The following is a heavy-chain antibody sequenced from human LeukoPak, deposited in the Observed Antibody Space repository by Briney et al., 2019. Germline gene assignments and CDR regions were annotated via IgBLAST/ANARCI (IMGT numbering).Heavy chain of an antibody. CDR2: IRYDGSIK. CDR3: AKDLAYYFDY. J-gene: IGHJ4*02. CDR1: GFTFSGSA. Sequence: GGPLRLSCAASGFTFSGSAMHWVRQALGKGLEWVAFIRYDGSIKYYADSVKGRFTISRDNSKNTLYLQMNSLRVEDTAVFYCAKDLAYYFDYWGQGTLVTVSS. V-gene: IGHV3-30*02. D-gene: IGHD3-3*02.